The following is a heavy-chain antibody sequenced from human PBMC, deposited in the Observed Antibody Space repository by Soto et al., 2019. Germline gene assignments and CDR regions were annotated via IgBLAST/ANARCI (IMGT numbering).Heavy chain of an antibody. Sequence: PSETLSLTCTVSGGSISSYYWSWIRQPPGKGLEWIGYIYYSGSTNYNPSLKSRVTISVDTSKNQFSLKLSSVTAADTAVYYCARVGYDSSFYCYPRSQYFFAFCGQGTLVIVSS. CDR3: ARVGYDSSFYCYPRSQYFFAF. CDR1: GGSISSYY. D-gene: IGHD3-22*01. V-gene: IGHV4-59*12. CDR2: IYYSGST. J-gene: IGHJ4*02.